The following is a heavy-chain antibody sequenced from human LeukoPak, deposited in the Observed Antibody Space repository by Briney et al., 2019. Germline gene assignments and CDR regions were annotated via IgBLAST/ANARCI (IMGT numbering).Heavy chain of an antibody. V-gene: IGHV1-69*01. Sequence: SVKLSCKASGGTFTSYAISWVRQAPGQGLEWMGGIIPIFGTANYAQKFQGRVTITADESTSTAYMELSSLRSEDTAVYYCARRSERGYSGYGFDYWGQGTLVTVSS. CDR2: IIPIFGTA. D-gene: IGHD5-12*01. CDR1: GGTFTSYA. J-gene: IGHJ4*02. CDR3: ARRSERGYSGYGFDY.